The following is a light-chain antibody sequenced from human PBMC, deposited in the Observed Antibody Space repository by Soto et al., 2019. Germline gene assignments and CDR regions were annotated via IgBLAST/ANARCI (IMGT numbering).Light chain of an antibody. CDR2: AND. CDR1: SSNIGSNT. CDR3: AAWDDSLNGRVV. Sequence: QSVLTQPPSASGTPGQWVTISCSGSSSNIGSNTVNWYQQLPGTAPKLVIYANDQRPSGVPPRFSGSRSGTSAYLAISGLHSEDEADYYCAAWDDSLNGRVVFGGGTKVTVL. V-gene: IGLV1-44*01. J-gene: IGLJ2*01.